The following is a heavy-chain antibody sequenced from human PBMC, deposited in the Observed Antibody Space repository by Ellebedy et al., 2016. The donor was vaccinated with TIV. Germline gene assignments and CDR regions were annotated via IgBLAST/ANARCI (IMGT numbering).Heavy chain of an antibody. CDR1: GFTFNYYA. CDR3: ARDPGSYYDATDYYYMDV. CDR2: ISSRDTPI. D-gene: IGHD3-22*01. J-gene: IGHJ6*03. V-gene: IGHV3-48*01. Sequence: GGSLRLXXAASGFTFNYYAMSWVRQAPGKGLEWLSYISSRDTPIYYADSVKGRFTISRDNAKNSLYLQMNSLRAGDTAVYYCARDPGSYYDATDYYYMDVWGKGTTVTVSS.